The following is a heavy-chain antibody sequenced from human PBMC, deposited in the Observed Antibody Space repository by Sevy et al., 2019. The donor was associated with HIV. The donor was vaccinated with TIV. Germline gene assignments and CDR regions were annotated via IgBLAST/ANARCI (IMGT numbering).Heavy chain of an antibody. CDR1: GFTFSSYS. V-gene: IGHV3-21*01. D-gene: IGHD2-21*01. CDR2: ISSSSSYI. Sequence: GGSLRLSCAASGFTFSSYSMNWVRQAPGKGLEWVSSISSSSSYIYYADSVKGRFTISRDTAKNSLYLQRNSLRAEDTAVYYGARDPRDSADHFDYWGQGTLVTVSS. CDR3: ARDPRDSADHFDY. J-gene: IGHJ4*02.